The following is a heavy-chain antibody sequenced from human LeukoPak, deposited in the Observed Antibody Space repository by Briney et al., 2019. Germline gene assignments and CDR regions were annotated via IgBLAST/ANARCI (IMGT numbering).Heavy chain of an antibody. J-gene: IGHJ4*02. CDR1: GGSYSGYY. Sequence: AETLSLTCAVYGGSYSGYYGSWIRHPPGKGVEWIGGISHSGSPNYNPSLKSRVTISLDTSKNQFSPKLTSVTAADTAVYYCARGDRITVTMFRPRPYIDYWGQGSLATVSS. CDR2: ISHSGSP. D-gene: IGHD4-17*01. V-gene: IGHV4-34*01. CDR3: ARGDRITVTMFRPRPYIDY.